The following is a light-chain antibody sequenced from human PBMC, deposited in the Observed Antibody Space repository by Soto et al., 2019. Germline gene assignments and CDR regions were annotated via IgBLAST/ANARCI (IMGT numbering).Light chain of an antibody. CDR3: STYTGSNTPYV. CDR2: QVS. CDR1: TSDIGNYNY. Sequence: QSALTQPASVSGSPGQSISISCTGATSDIGNYNYFSWYQQHPGKAPKLIIYQVSNRPSGVSNRFSGSKSGNTASLTISGLQADDEADYFCSTYTGSNTPYVFGTGTKLTFL. J-gene: IGLJ1*01. V-gene: IGLV2-14*01.